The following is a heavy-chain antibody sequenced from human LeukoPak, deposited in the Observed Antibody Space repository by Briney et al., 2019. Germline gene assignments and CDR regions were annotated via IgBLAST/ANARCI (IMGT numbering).Heavy chain of an antibody. CDR1: GGSFSGYY. J-gene: IGHJ4*02. V-gene: IGHV4-34*01. CDR3: ARAPRLVATDYFDY. D-gene: IGHD5-12*01. Sequence: SETLSLTCAVYGGSFSGYYWSWLRQPPGKGLEWIGEINHSGSTNYNPSLKSRVTISVDTSKNQFSLKLSSVTAADTAVYYCARAPRLVATDYFDYWGQGTLVTVSS. CDR2: INHSGST.